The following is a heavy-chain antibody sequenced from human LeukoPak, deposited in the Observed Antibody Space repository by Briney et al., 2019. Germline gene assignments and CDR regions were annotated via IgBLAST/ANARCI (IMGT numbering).Heavy chain of an antibody. V-gene: IGHV4-34*01. Sequence: SETLSLTCTVSGGSISSYYWSWIRQPPGKGLEWIGEINHSGSTNYNPSLKSRVTISVDTSKNQFSLKLSSVTAADTAVYYCARGGYDFWSGYPLDYWGQGTLVTVSS. J-gene: IGHJ4*02. CDR1: GGSISSYY. CDR2: INHSGST. D-gene: IGHD3-3*01. CDR3: ARGGYDFWSGYPLDY.